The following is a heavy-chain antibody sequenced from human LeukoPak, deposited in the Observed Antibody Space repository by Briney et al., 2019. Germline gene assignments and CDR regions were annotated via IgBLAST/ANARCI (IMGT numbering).Heavy chain of an antibody. Sequence: ASVKVSCKASVYTFTGYYMHWVRQAPGQGLEWMGRINPNSGGTNYAQKFQGRVTMTRDTSISTAYMELSRLRSDDTAVYYCARVMGFEQWLVPFDYWGQGTLVTVSS. J-gene: IGHJ4*02. CDR2: INPNSGGT. V-gene: IGHV1-2*06. CDR1: VYTFTGYY. CDR3: ARVMGFEQWLVPFDY. D-gene: IGHD6-19*01.